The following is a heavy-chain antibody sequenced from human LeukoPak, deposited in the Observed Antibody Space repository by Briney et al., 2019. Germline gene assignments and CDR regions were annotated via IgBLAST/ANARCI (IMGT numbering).Heavy chain of an antibody. CDR1: GYTFSIYN. CDR2: INPSGGT. D-gene: IGHD1-7*01. J-gene: IGHJ4*02. Sequence: ASVKVSCKASGYTFSIYNMHWVRQAPGQGLEWMGIINPSGGTSYAQKLQGRITMTRDTFTSTLYMELSSLRSEDTAVYYCAREGVTGTGLDYWGQGTLVTVSS. V-gene: IGHV1-46*01. CDR3: AREGVTGTGLDY.